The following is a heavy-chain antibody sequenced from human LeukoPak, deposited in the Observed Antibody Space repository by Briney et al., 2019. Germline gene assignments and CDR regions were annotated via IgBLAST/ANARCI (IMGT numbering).Heavy chain of an antibody. Sequence: SQTLSLTCAISGDSVSSNSAAWNWIRQSPSRGLEWLGRTYYRSKWYNDYAVSVKSRITINPDTSKNQFSLQLNSVTAADTAVYYCAREGLLADIVVVPAAKGIFDPWGQGTLVTVSS. J-gene: IGHJ5*02. CDR3: AREGLLADIVVVPAAKGIFDP. CDR1: GDSVSSNSAA. D-gene: IGHD2-2*01. CDR2: TYYRSKWYN. V-gene: IGHV6-1*01.